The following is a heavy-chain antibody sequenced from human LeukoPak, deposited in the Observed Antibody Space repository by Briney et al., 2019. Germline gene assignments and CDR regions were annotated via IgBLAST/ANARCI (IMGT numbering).Heavy chain of an antibody. Sequence: GGSLRLSCSASGFTFSDYNMNWIRQAPGKGLEWISYISSSGSTKHYADSVKGRFTISRDNSKNTLYLQMNSLRAEDTAVYYCARDSSANAYYYYMDVWGKGTTVTVSS. CDR2: ISSSGSTK. V-gene: IGHV3-11*04. CDR3: ARDSSANAYYYYMDV. D-gene: IGHD4/OR15-4a*01. J-gene: IGHJ6*03. CDR1: GFTFSDYN.